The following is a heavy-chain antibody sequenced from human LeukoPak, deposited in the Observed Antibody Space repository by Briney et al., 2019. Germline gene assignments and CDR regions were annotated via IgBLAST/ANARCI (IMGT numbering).Heavy chain of an antibody. CDR1: GYTFTSFD. V-gene: IGHV1-8*03. CDR2: VNCDNENT. D-gene: IGHD1-20*01. CDR3: TRGPFLNGNAYKCFDP. J-gene: IGHJ5*02. Sequence: ASVKVSCKTSGYTFTSFDINWVRHTTGHGPEWMGWVNCDNENTRYARKFQGRVAITRDTSTRTVYLELNNLSSDDTAMYYCTRGPFLNGNAYKCFDPWGQGTLVTVSS.